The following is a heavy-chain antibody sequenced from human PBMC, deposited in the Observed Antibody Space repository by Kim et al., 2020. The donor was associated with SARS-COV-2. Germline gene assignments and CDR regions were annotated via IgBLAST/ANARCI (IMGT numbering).Heavy chain of an antibody. V-gene: IGHV3-30*04. CDR2: TSYDV. D-gene: IGHD2-15*01. CDR3: ARDPGYCSGGTCYSRFDF. J-gene: IGHJ4*01. CDR1: GFTFSAYA. Sequence: GGSLRLSCAASGFTFSAYAMHWVRQTPGKGLEWVAVTSYDVHYTDSVKGRFTISRDNSKNTLYLQMNSLRPEDTAIYFCARDPGYCSGGTCYSRFDFWG.